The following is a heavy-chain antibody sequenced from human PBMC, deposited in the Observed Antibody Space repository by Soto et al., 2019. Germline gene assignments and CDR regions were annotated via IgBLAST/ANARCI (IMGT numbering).Heavy chain of an antibody. D-gene: IGHD3-10*01. CDR2: FDPEDGET. CDR1: GGTFSSYA. Sequence: ASVKVSCKASGGTFSSYAISWVRQAPGEGLEWMGGFDPEDGETIYAQKFQGRVTMTEDTSTDTAYMELSSLRSEDTAVYYCATDPREPYYYGSGVMDVWGQGTTVTVSS. CDR3: ATDPREPYYYGSGVMDV. J-gene: IGHJ6*02. V-gene: IGHV1-24*01.